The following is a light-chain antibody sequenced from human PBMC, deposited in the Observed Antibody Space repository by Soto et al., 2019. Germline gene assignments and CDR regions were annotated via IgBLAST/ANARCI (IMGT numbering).Light chain of an antibody. J-gene: IGKJ5*01. V-gene: IGKV3-11*01. CDR1: QSVSSY. CDR2: AAS. Sequence: EIVLTQSPATLSLSPGERATLSCRASQSVSSYLAWFQQKPGQAPRLLIYAASNRAPGIPARFSGSGSGTDFTLTISSLEPADFAVYYCQQRSNWPITFGQGTRLEIK. CDR3: QQRSNWPIT.